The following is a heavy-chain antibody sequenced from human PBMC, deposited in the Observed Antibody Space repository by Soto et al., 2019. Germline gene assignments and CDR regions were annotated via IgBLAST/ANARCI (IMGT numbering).Heavy chain of an antibody. Sequence: QVQLVQSGAEVKRPGSSVKVSCESSGDTFNSYLISWVRQAPVQGLEWMGGIIPIIRVTHYAQRFQGRVTISALSSTGTAYMELTSLGFEDTALDYCARESLGAKGADHWGQGTLVTVSS. CDR1: GDTFNSYL. CDR3: ARESLGAKGADH. V-gene: IGHV1-69*17. CDR2: IIPIIRVT. J-gene: IGHJ4*02. D-gene: IGHD7-27*01.